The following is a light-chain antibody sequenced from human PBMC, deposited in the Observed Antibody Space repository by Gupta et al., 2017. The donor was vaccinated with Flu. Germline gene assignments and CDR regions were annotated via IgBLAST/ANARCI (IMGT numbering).Light chain of an antibody. V-gene: IGLV2-11*01. CDR2: DVS. CDR1: SSDVGGYNY. Sequence: SALIHPRPVSCSPGHSVTISCTATSSDVGGYNYVSWYQQHPGKAPKRMRYDVSKRPSGVPDRFSGSKSGNTASLTISGLQAEDEADYYCCSYAGSYTGVFGGGTKLTV. CDR3: CSYAGSYTGV. J-gene: IGLJ2*01.